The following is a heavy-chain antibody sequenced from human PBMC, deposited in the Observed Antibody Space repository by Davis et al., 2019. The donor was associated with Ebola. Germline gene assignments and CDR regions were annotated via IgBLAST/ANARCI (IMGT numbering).Heavy chain of an antibody. D-gene: IGHD3-10*01. CDR1: GFTFSSYW. CDR2: IKQDGSEK. Sequence: GESLKISCAASGFTFSSYWMSWVRQAPGKGLEWVANIKQDGSEKYYVDSVKGRFTISRDNSKNTLYLQMNSLRAEDTAVYYCAKMVLWFGEPPTYYFDYWGQGTLVTVSS. CDR3: AKMVLWFGEPPTYYFDY. J-gene: IGHJ4*02. V-gene: IGHV3-7*03.